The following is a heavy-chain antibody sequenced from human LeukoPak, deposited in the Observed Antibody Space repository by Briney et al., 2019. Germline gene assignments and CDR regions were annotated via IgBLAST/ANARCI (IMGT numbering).Heavy chain of an antibody. Sequence: GGSLRLSCAASGFTFSSSAMSWVRQAPGKGLEWVSVISGSGGSTHYADSVKGRFTISRDNSKNTLYLQLNSLRAEDTAVYYCARRNTSGWLDYWGQGTLVTVSS. CDR1: GFTFSSSA. CDR3: ARRNTSGWLDY. J-gene: IGHJ4*02. D-gene: IGHD6-25*01. CDR2: ISGSGGST. V-gene: IGHV3-23*01.